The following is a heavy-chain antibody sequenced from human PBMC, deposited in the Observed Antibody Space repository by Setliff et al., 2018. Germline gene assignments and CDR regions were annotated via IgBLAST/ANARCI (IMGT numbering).Heavy chain of an antibody. Sequence: ASVKVSCKASGYTFTSYYMHWVRQAPGQGLEWMGIINPSGGSTGYAQKLQGRVTMTRDTSTSTVYMELSSLRSEDTAVYYCARRSSSGNGFDYWGQGTQVTVSS. J-gene: IGHJ4*02. D-gene: IGHD6-13*01. CDR3: ARRSSSGNGFDY. CDR2: INPSGGST. V-gene: IGHV1-46*01. CDR1: GYTFTSYY.